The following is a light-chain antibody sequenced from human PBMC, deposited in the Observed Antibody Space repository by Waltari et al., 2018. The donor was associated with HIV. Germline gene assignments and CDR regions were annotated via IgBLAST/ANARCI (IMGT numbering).Light chain of an antibody. CDR3: QQSYSTPPG. V-gene: IGKV1-39*01. CDR2: AAS. J-gene: IGKJ4*01. CDR1: QDISSY. Sequence: IQLTQSPSSLSASVGDRVTITCRASQDISSYLNWYQQKPGKAPKLLIYAASSLQSGVPSRFSGSGSGTDFTLTISSLQPEDFATYYCQQSYSTPPGFGGGTKVEIK.